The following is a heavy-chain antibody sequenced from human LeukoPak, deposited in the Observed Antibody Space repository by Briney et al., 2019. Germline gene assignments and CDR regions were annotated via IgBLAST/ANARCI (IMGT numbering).Heavy chain of an antibody. V-gene: IGHV1-18*01. CDR2: ISAYNGNI. D-gene: IGHD1-26*01. J-gene: IGHJ4*02. Sequence: ASVKASCKASGYTFFSYGISWVRQAPGQGLEWMGWISAYNGNINYAQKVQGRVIMTTDTSTSTAYMELRSLRSDDRAVYYCARDGGSYSGYFDYWGQGTLVTVSS. CDR1: GYTFFSYG. CDR3: ARDGGSYSGYFDY.